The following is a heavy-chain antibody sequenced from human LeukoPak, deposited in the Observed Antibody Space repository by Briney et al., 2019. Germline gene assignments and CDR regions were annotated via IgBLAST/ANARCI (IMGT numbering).Heavy chain of an antibody. CDR3: ATHLGGDWFDP. Sequence: SETLSLTCAVYGGSFSGYYWSWIRQPPGKGLEWIGEINHSGSTNYNPSLKSRVTISVDTSKNQFSLTLSSVTAADTAVYYCATHLGGDWFDPWGQGTLVTVSS. CDR1: GGSFSGYY. V-gene: IGHV4-34*01. J-gene: IGHJ5*02. D-gene: IGHD2-21*01. CDR2: INHSGST.